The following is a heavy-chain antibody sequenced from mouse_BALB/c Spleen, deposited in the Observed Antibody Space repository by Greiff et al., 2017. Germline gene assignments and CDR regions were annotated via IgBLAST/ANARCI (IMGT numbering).Heavy chain of an antibody. V-gene: IGHV3-2*02. CDR2: ISYSGST. CDR3: AKGYYKMDY. D-gene: IGHD2-12*01. J-gene: IGHJ4*01. Sequence: EVQLQESGPGLVKPSQSLSLTCTVTGYSITSDYAWNWIRQFPGNKLEWMGYISYSGSTSYNPSLKSRISITRDTSKNQFFLQLNSVTTEDTATYYCAKGYYKMDYWGQGTSVTVSS. CDR1: GYSITSDYA.